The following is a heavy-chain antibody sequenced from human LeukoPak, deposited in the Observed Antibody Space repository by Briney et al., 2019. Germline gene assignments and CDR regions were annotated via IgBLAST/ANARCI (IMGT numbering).Heavy chain of an antibody. Sequence: ASVKVSRKASGYTFTSYGISWVRQAPGKGLEWMGGFDPEDGETIYAQKFQGRVTMTEDTSTDTAYMELSSLRSEDTAVYYCATDPPGVFGAVGGHWGQGTLVTVSS. V-gene: IGHV1-24*01. CDR3: ATDPPGVFGAVGGH. CDR1: GYTFTSYG. CDR2: FDPEDGET. D-gene: IGHD4/OR15-4a*01. J-gene: IGHJ4*02.